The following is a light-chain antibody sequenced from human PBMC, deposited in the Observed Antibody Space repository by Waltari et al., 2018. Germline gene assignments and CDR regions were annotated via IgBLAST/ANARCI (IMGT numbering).Light chain of an antibody. Sequence: EIVLTQSPGTLSLSPGERATLSCRASHSVSSSYLAWYQQKPGQAPRLLIYGASSRAIGIPDRFGGSGSGTDFTLTISRLEPEDFAVYYCQQYGTSPITFGQGTRLEIK. CDR2: GAS. CDR1: HSVSSSY. V-gene: IGKV3-20*01. J-gene: IGKJ5*01. CDR3: QQYGTSPIT.